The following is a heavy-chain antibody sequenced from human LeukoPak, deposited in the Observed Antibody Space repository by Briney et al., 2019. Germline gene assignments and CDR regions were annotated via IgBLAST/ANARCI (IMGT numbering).Heavy chain of an antibody. CDR1: GFTFSSYW. CDR2: IKQDGSEK. Sequence: PGGSLRLSCAASGFTFSSYWMSWVRQAPGKGLEGVANIKQDGSEKYYVDSVKGRFTISRDNAKNSLYLQMNSLRAEDTAVYYCARDRGVSSSYIDYWGQGPLVTVSS. J-gene: IGHJ4*02. D-gene: IGHD6-13*01. V-gene: IGHV3-7*01. CDR3: ARDRGVSSSYIDY.